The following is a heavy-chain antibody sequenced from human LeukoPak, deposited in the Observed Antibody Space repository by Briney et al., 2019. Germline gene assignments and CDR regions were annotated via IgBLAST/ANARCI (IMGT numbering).Heavy chain of an antibody. CDR3: ASTWNDYYYFGMDV. Sequence: SSETLSLTCTVSGGSISSYYWSWIRQPPGKGLEWIGYIYYSGSTNYNPSLKSRVTISVDTSKNQFSLRLSSVTAADTAVYYCASTWNDYYYFGMDVWGPGTTVIVSS. D-gene: IGHD1-1*01. V-gene: IGHV4-59*08. CDR1: GGSISSYY. J-gene: IGHJ6*02. CDR2: IYYSGST.